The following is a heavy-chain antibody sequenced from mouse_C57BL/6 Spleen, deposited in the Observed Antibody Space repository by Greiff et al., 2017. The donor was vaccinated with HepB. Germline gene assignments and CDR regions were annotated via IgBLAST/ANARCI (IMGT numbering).Heavy chain of an antibody. V-gene: IGHV5-9*01. CDR1: GFTFSSYT. CDR2: ISGGGGNT. J-gene: IGHJ3*01. Sequence: EVMLVESGGGLVKPGGSLKLSCAASGFTFSSYTMSWVRQTPEKRLEWVATISGGGGNTYYPDSVKGRFTISRDNAKNTLYLQMSSLRSEDTALYYCARPGDGYYVSWYAYWGQGTLVTVSA. CDR3: ARPGDGYYVSWYAY. D-gene: IGHD2-3*01.